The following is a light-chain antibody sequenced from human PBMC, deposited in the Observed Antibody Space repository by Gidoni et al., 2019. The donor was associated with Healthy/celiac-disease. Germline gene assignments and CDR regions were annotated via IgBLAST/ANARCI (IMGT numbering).Light chain of an antibody. CDR1: QSVSSN. Sequence: EIVMTQSPATLSVSPGERATLSCRASQSVSSNLYWYQQKPGQAPRLLIYGASTRATGITARFSGSGSGTEFTLTISSLQSEYFAVYYCQQYNNWQTFGQGTKLEIK. V-gene: IGKV3-15*01. CDR2: GAS. J-gene: IGKJ2*01. CDR3: QQYNNWQT.